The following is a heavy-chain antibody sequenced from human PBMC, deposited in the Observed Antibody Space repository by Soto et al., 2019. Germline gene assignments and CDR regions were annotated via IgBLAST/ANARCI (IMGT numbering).Heavy chain of an antibody. CDR3: AGTDSLTGNDGFDI. CDR2: IYYSGST. J-gene: IGHJ3*02. Sequence: SVLRSLTCGVGGGSFSGYYWSWIRQPPGKGLEWIGYIYYSGSTNYNPSLKSRGTISVDTSNNQFSLKLSPVSAADTAVYFCAGTDSLTGNDGFDICGEGTMGSVSS. D-gene: IGHD3-9*01. V-gene: IGHV4-59*01. CDR1: GGSFSGYY.